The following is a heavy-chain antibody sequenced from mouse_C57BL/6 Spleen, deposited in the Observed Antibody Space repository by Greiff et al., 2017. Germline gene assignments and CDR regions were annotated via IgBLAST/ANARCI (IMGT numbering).Heavy chain of an antibody. CDR1: GFTFSNYW. J-gene: IGHJ2*01. D-gene: IGHD4-1*01. Sequence: EVKLVESGGGLVQPGGSMKLSCVASGFTFSNYWMNWVRQSPEKGLEWVAQIRLKSDNYATHYAGSGKGRLTISRDDSKSSVYLQMNNLRAEDTGIYYCTVTGSFDYWGQGTTLTVSS. CDR3: TVTGSFDY. CDR2: IRLKSDNYAT. V-gene: IGHV6-3*01.